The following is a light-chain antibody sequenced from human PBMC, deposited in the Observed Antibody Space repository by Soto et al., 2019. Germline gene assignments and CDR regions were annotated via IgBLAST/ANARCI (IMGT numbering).Light chain of an antibody. CDR1: QSVSSIY. J-gene: IGKJ2*01. V-gene: IGKV3-20*01. CDR2: AAS. Sequence: EIVLTQSPGTLSLSPGERATLSCRASQSVSSIYLAWYQQKPGQAPRLVIYAASSRATGIPDRFSGSGSGTDFPLTISRVEPEDFAVYYCQQYSRSPQKMSTLGQGTKLEIK. CDR3: QQYSRSPQKMST.